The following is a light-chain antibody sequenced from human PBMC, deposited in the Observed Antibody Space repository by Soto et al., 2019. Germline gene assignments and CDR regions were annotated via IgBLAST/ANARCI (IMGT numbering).Light chain of an antibody. Sequence: IVMTQSPATLSVSPGERATLSCRASQSVSSNLAWYQQKPGQAPRLLIYDASNRATGIPARFSGSGSGTDFTLTISSLEPEDFAVYYCQQYDTSPRTFGQGTKVDIK. J-gene: IGKJ2*01. V-gene: IGKV3D-15*01. CDR2: DAS. CDR3: QQYDTSPRT. CDR1: QSVSSN.